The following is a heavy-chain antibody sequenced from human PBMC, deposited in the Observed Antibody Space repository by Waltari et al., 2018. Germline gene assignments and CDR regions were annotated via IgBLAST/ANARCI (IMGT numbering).Heavy chain of an antibody. CDR1: GFTVSSNY. CDR3: ARGMTTVTTWSLYYYYGMDV. Sequence: EVQLVESGGGLVQPGGSLRLSCAASGFTVSSNYMSWVRQAPGKGLEWVSVIYSGVSTYYADSVKGRFTSSRDNSKNTLYLQMNSLRAEDTAVYYCARGMTTVTTWSLYYYYGMDVWGQGTTVTVSS. V-gene: IGHV3-66*02. CDR2: IYSGVST. D-gene: IGHD4-17*01. J-gene: IGHJ6*02.